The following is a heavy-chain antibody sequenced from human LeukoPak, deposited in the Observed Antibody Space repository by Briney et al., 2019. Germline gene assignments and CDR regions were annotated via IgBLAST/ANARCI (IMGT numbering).Heavy chain of an antibody. Sequence: ASVKVSCKASGYTFTSYYMHWVRQAPGQGLEWMGIINPSGGSTSYAQKFQGRVTMTRDTSTSTVYMGLSSLRSEDTAVYCCARRGYSYGYEFDYWGQGTLVTVSS. CDR1: GYTFTSYY. D-gene: IGHD5-18*01. J-gene: IGHJ4*02. CDR3: ARRGYSYGYEFDY. CDR2: INPSGGST. V-gene: IGHV1-46*03.